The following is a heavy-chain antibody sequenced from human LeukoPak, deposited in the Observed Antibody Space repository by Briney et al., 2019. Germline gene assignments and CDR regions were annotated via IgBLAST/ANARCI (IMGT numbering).Heavy chain of an antibody. J-gene: IGHJ4*02. CDR3: ARVGPGGFGELLPFYFDY. D-gene: IGHD3-10*01. Sequence: ASVKVSCKASGYTFTNYGISWVRQAPGQGLEWMGWISAYNGNTNYAQKLQGRVTMTTDTSTSTAYMELRSLRSDDTAVYYCARVGPGGFGELLPFYFDYWGQGTLVTVSS. CDR2: ISAYNGNT. V-gene: IGHV1-18*01. CDR1: GYTFTNYG.